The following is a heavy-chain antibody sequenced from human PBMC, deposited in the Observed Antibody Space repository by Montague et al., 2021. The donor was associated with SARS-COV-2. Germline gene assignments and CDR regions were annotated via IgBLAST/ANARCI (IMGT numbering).Heavy chain of an antibody. CDR1: GGSISSYY. D-gene: IGHD1-26*01. CDR2: IYYSGST. J-gene: IGHJ4*02. Sequence: SETLSLTCTVSGGSISSYYWSWIRQPPGKGLEWIGYIYYSGSTNYNPSLKSRVTILVDMSKNQFSLKLSSVTVADTAVYYCARGMGGSYLYYFDYWGQGTLVTVSS. V-gene: IGHV4-59*01. CDR3: ARGMGGSYLYYFDY.